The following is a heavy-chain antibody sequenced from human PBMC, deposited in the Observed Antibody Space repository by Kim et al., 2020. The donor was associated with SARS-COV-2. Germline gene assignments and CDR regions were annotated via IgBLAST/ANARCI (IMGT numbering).Heavy chain of an antibody. Sequence: SETLSLTCTVSGGSISSGGYYWSWIRQHPGKGLEWIGYIYYSGSTYYNPSLKSRVTISVDTSKNQFSLKLSSVTAADTAVYYCARDGLGGYDSSGYQSCWGRGTMVTVSS. CDR2: IYYSGST. CDR1: GGSISSGGYY. CDR3: ARDGLGGYDSSGYQSC. J-gene: IGHJ3*01. V-gene: IGHV4-31*03. D-gene: IGHD3-22*01.